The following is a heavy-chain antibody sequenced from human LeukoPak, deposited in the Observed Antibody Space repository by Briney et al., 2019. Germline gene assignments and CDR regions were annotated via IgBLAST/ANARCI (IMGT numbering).Heavy chain of an antibody. CDR3: ARDPLGYDSSGYYVY. V-gene: IGHV3-74*01. CDR1: GFTFSSYW. D-gene: IGHD3-22*01. Sequence: GGSLRLSCAASGFTFSSYWMHWVRQAPGKGLVWVSRINSDGSSTSYADSVKGRFTISRDNAKNTLYLQMNSLRAEDTAVYYCARDPLGYDSSGYYVYWGQGTLVTVSS. J-gene: IGHJ4*02. CDR2: INSDGSST.